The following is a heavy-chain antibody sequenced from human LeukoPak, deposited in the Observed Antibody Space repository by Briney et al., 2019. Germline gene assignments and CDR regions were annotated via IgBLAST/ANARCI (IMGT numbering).Heavy chain of an antibody. CDR3: ARMGVSDAFDI. CDR1: GFTFISDW. J-gene: IGHJ3*02. CDR2: IKQDGSEK. D-gene: IGHD3-10*01. V-gene: IGHV3-7*01. Sequence: GGSLRLSCAASGFTFISDWMSWVRQAPGKGLEWVANIKQDGSEKYYVDSVKGRFTISRDNAKNSLYLQMNSLRAEDTAVYFCARMGVSDAFDIWGQGTMVTVSS.